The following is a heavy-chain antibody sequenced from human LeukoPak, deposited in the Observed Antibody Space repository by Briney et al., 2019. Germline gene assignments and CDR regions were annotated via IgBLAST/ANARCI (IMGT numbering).Heavy chain of an antibody. Sequence: GSLRLSCAASGFTFSTYGMSWVRQAPGKGLEWVSAIGGSGGGTYYADSVKGRFIISRDNSKNTLYLQMNSLRAEDTAVYYCAKRGSGWYEDYYYYMDVWGKGTTVTISS. CDR3: AKRGSGWYEDYYYYMDV. J-gene: IGHJ6*03. D-gene: IGHD6-19*01. CDR1: GFTFSTYG. V-gene: IGHV3-23*01. CDR2: IGGSGGGT.